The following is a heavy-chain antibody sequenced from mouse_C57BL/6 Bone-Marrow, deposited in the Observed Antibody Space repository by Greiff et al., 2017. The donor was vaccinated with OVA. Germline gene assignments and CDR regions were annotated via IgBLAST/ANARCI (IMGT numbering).Heavy chain of an antibody. D-gene: IGHD2-12*01. Sequence: EVQGVESGGGLVKPGGSLKLSCAASGFTFSSYAMSWVRQTPEKRLEWVATISDGGSYTYYPDNVKGRFTISRDNAKNNLYLQMSHLKSEDTAMYYCARDGAPYSNDVAYWGQGTLVTVSA. CDR3: ARDGAPYSNDVAY. J-gene: IGHJ3*01. V-gene: IGHV5-4*01. CDR2: ISDGGSYT. CDR1: GFTFSSYA.